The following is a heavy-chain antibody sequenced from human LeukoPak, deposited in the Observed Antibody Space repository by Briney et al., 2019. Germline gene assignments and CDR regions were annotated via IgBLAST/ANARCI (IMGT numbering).Heavy chain of an antibody. V-gene: IGHV3-11*06. Sequence: GGSLRLSCAASGFTFSDYYMSWIRQAPGKGLEWVSSISSSSSYIYYADSVKGRFTISRDNAKNSLYLQMNSLRAEDTAVYYCAREYDILTGSPDYWGQGTLVTVSS. CDR3: AREYDILTGSPDY. J-gene: IGHJ4*02. CDR1: GFTFSDYY. CDR2: ISSSSSYI. D-gene: IGHD3-9*01.